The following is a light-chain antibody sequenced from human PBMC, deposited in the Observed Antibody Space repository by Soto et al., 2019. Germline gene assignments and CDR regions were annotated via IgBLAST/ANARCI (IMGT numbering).Light chain of an antibody. Sequence: DIQMTQSPSTLSASVGDRVTITCRASQSISSSLAWYQQTQGKAPKLLIYDASSLESGVPSRFRGSGSWTEFTLTISRLQPDDFATYYCQQYNSYTWTFGQGTKVDIK. CDR1: QSISSS. J-gene: IGKJ1*01. CDR2: DAS. V-gene: IGKV1-5*01. CDR3: QQYNSYTWT.